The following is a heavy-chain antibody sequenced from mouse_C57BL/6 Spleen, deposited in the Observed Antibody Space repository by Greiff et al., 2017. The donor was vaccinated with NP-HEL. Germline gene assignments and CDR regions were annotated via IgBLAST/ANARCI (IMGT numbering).Heavy chain of an antibody. D-gene: IGHD1-1*01. CDR2: INPNNGGT. CDR1: GYTFTDYN. J-gene: IGHJ1*03. V-gene: IGHV1-22*01. CDR3: ARRFDYYGSSYGYFDV. Sequence: VQLQQSGPELVKPGASVKMSCKASGYTFTDYNMHWVKQSHGKSLEWIGYINPNNGGTSYNQKFKGKATLTVNKSSSTAYMEHRSLTSEDSAVYYCARRFDYYGSSYGYFDVWGTGTTVTVSS.